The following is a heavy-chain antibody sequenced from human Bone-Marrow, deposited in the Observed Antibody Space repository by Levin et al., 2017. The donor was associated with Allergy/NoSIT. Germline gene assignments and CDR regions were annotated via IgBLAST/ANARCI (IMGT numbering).Heavy chain of an antibody. CDR1: GFSFSNYW. D-gene: IGHD6-13*01. CDR2: IKEDGSIT. V-gene: IGHV3-7*01. CDR3: ARGPLRAAAGTS. Sequence: HGESLKISCAASGFSFSNYWMGWVRQTPGKGLEWVANIKEDGSITSYVDSVKGRFTISRDNAKNSLFLQLNSLRDEDTAVYYCARGPLRAAAGTSWGQGTLVTVSS. J-gene: IGHJ5*02.